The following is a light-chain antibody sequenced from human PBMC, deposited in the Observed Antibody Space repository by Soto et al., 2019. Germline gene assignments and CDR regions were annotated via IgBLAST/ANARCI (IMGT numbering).Light chain of an antibody. J-gene: IGKJ1*01. CDR2: GAS. CDR1: QSISSNY. CDR3: HQYGSAPAWT. V-gene: IGKV3-20*01. Sequence: EIVLTQSPGTLSLFPGERATLSCRASQSISSNYLAWYQQKPGQAPRLLIHGASNMATGIPDRFSGDGSGTDFTLTISRLEPEDFSVYYCHQYGSAPAWTFGQGTKVEIK.